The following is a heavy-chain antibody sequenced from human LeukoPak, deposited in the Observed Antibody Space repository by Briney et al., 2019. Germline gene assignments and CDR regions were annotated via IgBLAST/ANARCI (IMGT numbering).Heavy chain of an antibody. Sequence: GASVKVSCKASGYTFTSYDITWVRQATGQGLEWMGWLNPNSGNTGYAQKFQGRVTMTRNTSISTAYMVLSSLRSEDTAVYYCAWWGAVAGVRGDYWGQGTLVTVSS. CDR3: AWWGAVAGVRGDY. D-gene: IGHD6-19*01. V-gene: IGHV1-8*01. CDR1: GYTFTSYD. CDR2: LNPNSGNT. J-gene: IGHJ4*02.